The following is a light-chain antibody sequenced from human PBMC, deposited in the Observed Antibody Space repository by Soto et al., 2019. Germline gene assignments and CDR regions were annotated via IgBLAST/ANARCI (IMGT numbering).Light chain of an antibody. V-gene: IGKV3-20*01. CDR1: QSVTSY. CDR3: QQYGRARLT. J-gene: IGKJ4*01. CDR2: GAS. Sequence: IVLTQSPGTLSLSPGERATLSCRASQSVTSYLAWYQQKPGQAPRLLIYGASFRATDVPDRFTAGGSGTXXXXXISRLEPEDYAVYYCQQYGRARLTFGGGTKV.